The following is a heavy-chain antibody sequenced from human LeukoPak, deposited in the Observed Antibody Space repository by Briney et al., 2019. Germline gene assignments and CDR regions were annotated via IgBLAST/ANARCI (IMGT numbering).Heavy chain of an antibody. D-gene: IGHD6-19*01. J-gene: IGHJ4*02. V-gene: IGHV4-39*01. CDR1: GGSLSSSSYY. CDR2: IYYGGST. CDR3: ARQPKNSSGRYY. Sequence: PSETLSLTCTVSGGSLSSSSYYWGWVRQPPGKGLEWIGSIYYGGSTYYNPSLKSRVTISVDTSKNQFSLKLSSVTAADTAVYYCARQPKNSSGRYYWGQGTLVTVSS.